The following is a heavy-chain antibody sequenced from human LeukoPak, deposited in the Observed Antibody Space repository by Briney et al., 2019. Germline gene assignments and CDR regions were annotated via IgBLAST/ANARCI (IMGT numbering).Heavy chain of an antibody. J-gene: IGHJ4*02. CDR2: IHHGGRT. V-gene: IGHV4-38-2*02. Sequence: SETLSPTCTVSGYSISSGYYWGWIRQSPGRGLEWIGNIHHGGRTYYNPSLTSRVSVDTSKNQFSLKLNSVTAADTAVYYCARVHYVILTGYPEGVFVYWGQGTLVTVSS. D-gene: IGHD3-9*01. CDR1: GYSISSGYY. CDR3: ARVHYVILTGYPEGVFVY.